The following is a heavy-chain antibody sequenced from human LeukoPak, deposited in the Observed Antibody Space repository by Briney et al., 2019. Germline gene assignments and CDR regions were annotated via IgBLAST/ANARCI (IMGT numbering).Heavy chain of an antibody. CDR3: ARPNRGKVAGTFDY. Sequence: GGSLRLSCAASGFTFSSYSMNWVRQAPGKGLEWVSSISSSSSYIYYADSVKGRFTISRDNAKNSLYLQMNSLRAEDTAVYCCARPNRGKVAGTFDYWGQGTLVTVSS. D-gene: IGHD6-19*01. CDR2: ISSSSSYI. J-gene: IGHJ4*02. CDR1: GFTFSSYS. V-gene: IGHV3-21*01.